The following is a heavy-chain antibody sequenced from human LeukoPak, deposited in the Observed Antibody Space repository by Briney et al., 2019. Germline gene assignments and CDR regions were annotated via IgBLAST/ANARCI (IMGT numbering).Heavy chain of an antibody. CDR3: ARHGGTRVTLVEVYYFDY. V-gene: IGHV4-39*01. J-gene: IGHJ4*02. Sequence: SETLSLTCSVSGGYITSSSYYWAWIRQPPEKGLEWIGSIYYTWGTYYSPSLKSRVTISVDTSKNQFSLKLSSVTAADTAVYYCARHGGTRVTLVEVYYFDYWGQGTLVTVSS. CDR2: IYYTWGT. CDR1: GGYITSSSYY. D-gene: IGHD4-11*01.